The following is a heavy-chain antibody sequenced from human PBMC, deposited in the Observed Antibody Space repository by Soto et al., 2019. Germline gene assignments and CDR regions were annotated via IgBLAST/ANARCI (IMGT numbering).Heavy chain of an antibody. Sequence: AGPTLVNPTQTPTLTCNFSGFSLSTSGKCVSWNRQPPGKALEWLALIDWDDDKYYSTSLKTRLTISKDTSKNQVVLTMTNMDPVDTATYYCARIRGLYSSSWPTFDYWGQGTLVTVSS. CDR3: ARIRGLYSSSWPTFDY. V-gene: IGHV2-70*01. CDR1: GFSLSTSGKC. D-gene: IGHD6-13*01. J-gene: IGHJ4*02. CDR2: IDWDDDK.